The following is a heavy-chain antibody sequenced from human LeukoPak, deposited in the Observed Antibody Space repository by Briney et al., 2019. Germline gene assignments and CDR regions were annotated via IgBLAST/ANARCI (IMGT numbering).Heavy chain of an antibody. J-gene: IGHJ6*03. CDR2: VNPRNGGT. V-gene: IGHV1-2*02. CDR1: GYPFTGYY. Sequence: EASVKVSCKASGYPFTGYYVHWVRQAPGHGLEWMGWVNPRNGGTHSAQKFQGRVSMTGDTSITTAYMELTGLTSDDTAVYYCATGAQYGLRGVAYFYYMHVWGTGTTVTVSS. CDR3: ATGAQYGLRGVAYFYYMHV. D-gene: IGHD3-10*01.